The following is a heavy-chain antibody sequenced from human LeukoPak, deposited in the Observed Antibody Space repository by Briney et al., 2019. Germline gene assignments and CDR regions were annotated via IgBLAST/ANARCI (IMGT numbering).Heavy chain of an antibody. CDR3: ARSFLSASDI. CDR2: VYYTGST. CDR1: GGSISSYY. V-gene: IGHV4-59*08. Sequence: SETLSLTCTVSGGSISSYYWSWVRQPPGKGLEWIGFVYYTGSTNYSPSLKSRVTISVDTSKNQFSLKLSSVTAADTAVYYCARSFLSASDIWGQGTMVTVSS. J-gene: IGHJ3*02. D-gene: IGHD2/OR15-2a*01.